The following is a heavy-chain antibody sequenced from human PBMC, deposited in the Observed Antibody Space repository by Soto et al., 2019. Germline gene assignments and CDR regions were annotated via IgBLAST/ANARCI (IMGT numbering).Heavy chain of an antibody. D-gene: IGHD3-3*01. Sequence: EVQLVESGGGLIQPGGSLRLSCAASGFTVSSNYMSWVRQAPGKGLEWVSVIYSGGSTYYADSVKGRFTISRDNSKNTLYLQMNIMRAEDTAVYYCARAHLDYDFWSGYYFDYWGQGTLVTVSS. V-gene: IGHV3-53*01. CDR3: ARAHLDYDFWSGYYFDY. J-gene: IGHJ4*02. CDR2: IYSGGST. CDR1: GFTVSSNY.